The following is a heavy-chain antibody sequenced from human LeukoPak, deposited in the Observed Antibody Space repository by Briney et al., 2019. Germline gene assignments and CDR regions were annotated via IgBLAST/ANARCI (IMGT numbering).Heavy chain of an antibody. Sequence: GGSLRLSCAASGFSFSSYWMHWVRQAPGKGLVWVSRIKTDGSSATYADSVKGRFTISRDNAKNTLYLQMSSLRAEDTAIYYCAKAIDTSGYNFERGADYWGQGTLVTVSS. CDR1: GFSFSSYW. CDR3: AKAIDTSGYNFERGADY. V-gene: IGHV3-74*01. J-gene: IGHJ4*02. CDR2: IKTDGSSA. D-gene: IGHD3-22*01.